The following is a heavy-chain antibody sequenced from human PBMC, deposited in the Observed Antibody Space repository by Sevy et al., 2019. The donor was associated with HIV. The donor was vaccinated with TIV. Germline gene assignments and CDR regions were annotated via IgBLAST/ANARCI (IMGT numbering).Heavy chain of an antibody. V-gene: IGHV4-38-2*01. CDR3: ASAIVGAFDAFDI. Sequence: SETLSLTCDVSSYYFISGYYWGWIRQPPGKGLEWIGSFDHSGSTYYNTSLKSRVSISVDTSKNHFSLKLSSVTAADTAVYYCASAIVGAFDAFDIWGQGTMVTVSS. D-gene: IGHD1-26*01. J-gene: IGHJ3*02. CDR1: SYYFISGYY. CDR2: FDHSGST.